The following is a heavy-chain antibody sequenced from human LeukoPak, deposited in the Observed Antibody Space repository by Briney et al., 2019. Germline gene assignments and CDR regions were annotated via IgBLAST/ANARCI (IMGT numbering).Heavy chain of an antibody. D-gene: IGHD3-22*01. CDR3: ARLQTPYYDSSGYFFDY. CDR1: GFTFDDYS. CDR2: INWNGGST. Sequence: PGGSLRLSCAASGFTFDDYSMSWVRQAPGKGLEWVSGINWNGGSTGYADSVKGRFTISRDNAKNSLYLQMNSLRAEDTALYYCARLQTPYYDSSGYFFDYWGQGTLVTVSS. J-gene: IGHJ4*02. V-gene: IGHV3-20*04.